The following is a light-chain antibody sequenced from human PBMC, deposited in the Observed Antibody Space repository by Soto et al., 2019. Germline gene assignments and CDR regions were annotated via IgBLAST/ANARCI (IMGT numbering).Light chain of an antibody. Sequence: QSALTQPASVSGSPGQSITISCTGTSSDLGGYNYVSWYQQHPGKAPKLMIYGVSSRPSGVSNRFSGSKSGNTASLTISGLQAEDEADYYCSSLTSSSTLVFGGGTKVTVL. CDR3: SSLTSSSTLV. J-gene: IGLJ2*01. CDR1: SSDLGGYNY. V-gene: IGLV2-14*01. CDR2: GVS.